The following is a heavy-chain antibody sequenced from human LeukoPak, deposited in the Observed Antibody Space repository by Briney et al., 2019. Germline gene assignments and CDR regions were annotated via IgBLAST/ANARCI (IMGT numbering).Heavy chain of an antibody. CDR3: VLVRGVIIIEYYFDY. Sequence: GGSLRLSCAASQFTFNNNAMSWVRQAPGKGLEWVSAISGSGGSTYYADSVKGRFTISRDNSKNTLYLQMNSLRAEDTAVYYCVLVRGVIIIEYYFDYWGQGTLVTVSS. V-gene: IGHV3-23*01. J-gene: IGHJ4*02. CDR2: ISGSGGST. D-gene: IGHD3-10*01. CDR1: QFTFNNNA.